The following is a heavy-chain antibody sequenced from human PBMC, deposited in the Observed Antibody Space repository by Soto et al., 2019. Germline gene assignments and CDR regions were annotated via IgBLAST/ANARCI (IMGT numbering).Heavy chain of an antibody. CDR3: ARDNIRVVVAATLSWFDP. J-gene: IGHJ5*02. CDR2: IWYDGSNE. V-gene: IGHV3-33*01. Sequence: QVQLVESGGGVVQPGRSLRLSCAASGFTFSSYGMHWVRQAPGKGLEWVAVIWYDGSNEYYADSVKGRFTISRDNSKNTLYLQMNSLRAEDTAVYYCARDNIRVVVAATLSWFDPRGQGTLVTVSS. CDR1: GFTFSSYG. D-gene: IGHD2-15*01.